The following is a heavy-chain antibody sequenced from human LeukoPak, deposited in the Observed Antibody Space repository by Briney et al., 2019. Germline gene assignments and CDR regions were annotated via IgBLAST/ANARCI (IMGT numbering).Heavy chain of an antibody. CDR3: ARALTSLDY. CDR2: INPSGGST. CDR1: GYTFTSYY. V-gene: IGHV1-46*01. J-gene: IGHJ4*02. Sequence: ASVKVSCKASGYTFTSYYMHWVRQAPGQGLEWMGIINPSGGSTSYAQKFQGRVTMTRDMSTSTVYMELISLRSEDTDVYYCARALTSLDYWGQGTLVTVSS. D-gene: IGHD3-9*01.